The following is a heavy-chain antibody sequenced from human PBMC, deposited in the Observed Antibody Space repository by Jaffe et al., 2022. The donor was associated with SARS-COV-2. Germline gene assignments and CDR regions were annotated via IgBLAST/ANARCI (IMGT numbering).Heavy chain of an antibody. CDR1: GFTFSNYA. D-gene: IGHD2-15*01. V-gene: IGHV3-30*04. J-gene: IGHJ4*02. Sequence: QVVLVESGGGVVQPGKSLRLSCAASGFTFSNYAMHWVRQAPGKGLEWVAVISRDATYKYYADSVRGRFTLSRDNSKSTLHLQMSQVRTEDTAVYYCAKDQDLLTTYLIDYWGQGTLVTVSS. CDR2: ISRDATYK. CDR3: AKDQDLLTTYLIDY.